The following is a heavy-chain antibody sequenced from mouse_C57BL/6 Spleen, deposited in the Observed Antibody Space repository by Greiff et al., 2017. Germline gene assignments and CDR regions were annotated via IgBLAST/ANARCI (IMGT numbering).Heavy chain of an antibody. CDR1: GYTFTSYW. D-gene: IGHD2-3*01. CDR3: ARFYDGFFDY. CDR2: IHPNSGST. J-gene: IGHJ2*01. V-gene: IGHV1-64*01. Sequence: VKVVESGAELVKPGASVKLSCKASGYTFTSYWMHWVKQRPGQGLEWIGMIHPNSGSTNYNEKFKSKATLTVDKSSSTAYMQLSSLTSEDSAVYYCARFYDGFFDYWGQGTTLTVSS.